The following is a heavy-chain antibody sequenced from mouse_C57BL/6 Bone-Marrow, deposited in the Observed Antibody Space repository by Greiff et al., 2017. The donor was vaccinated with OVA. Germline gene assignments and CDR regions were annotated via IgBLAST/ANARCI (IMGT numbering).Heavy chain of an antibody. CDR1: GYSITSGYY. CDR2: ISYDGSN. J-gene: IGHJ2*01. Sequence: ESGPGLVKPSQSLSLTCSVTGYSITSGYYWNWIRQFPGNKLEWMGYISYDGSNNYNPSLKNRISITRDTSKNQFFLKLNSVTTEDTATYYCARDSGYSNYLDYWGQGTTLTVSS. CDR3: ARDSGYSNYLDY. D-gene: IGHD2-5*01. V-gene: IGHV3-6*01.